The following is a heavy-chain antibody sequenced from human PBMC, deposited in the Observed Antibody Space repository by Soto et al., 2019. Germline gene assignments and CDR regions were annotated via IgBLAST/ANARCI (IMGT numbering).Heavy chain of an antibody. CDR3: AKARRRDGYKSYFDY. CDR2: ISGSGGST. CDR1: GFTFSSYA. J-gene: IGHJ4*02. D-gene: IGHD5-12*01. Sequence: GGSLRLSCAASGFTFSSYAMSWVRQAPGKGLEWVSAISGSGGSTYYADSVKGRFTISRDNSKNTLYLQMNSLRAEDTAVYYCAKARRRDGYKSYFDYWGQGTLVTVSS. V-gene: IGHV3-23*01.